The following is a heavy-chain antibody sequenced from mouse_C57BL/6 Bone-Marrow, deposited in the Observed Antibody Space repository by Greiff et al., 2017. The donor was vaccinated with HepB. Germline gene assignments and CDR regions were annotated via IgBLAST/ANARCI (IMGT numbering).Heavy chain of an antibody. D-gene: IGHD2-2*01. CDR3: ARTRVTTKGFAY. CDR1: RYTCTSVG. V-gene: IGHV1-81*01. Sequence: VQLQQSGAELARPRASVMQPSRTCRYTCTSVGLRWVNQRTGQGLERIGEIYPRSGNTYYNEKFKGKATLTADKSSSTAYMELRSLTSEDSAVYFCARTRVTTKGFAYWGQGTLVTVSA. CDR2: IYPRSGNT. J-gene: IGHJ3*01.